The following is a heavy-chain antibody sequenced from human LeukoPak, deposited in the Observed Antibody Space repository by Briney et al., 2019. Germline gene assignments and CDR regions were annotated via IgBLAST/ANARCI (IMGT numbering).Heavy chain of an antibody. CDR2: INHSGST. D-gene: IGHD2-8*01. CDR3: ARGYRQYLYYTDV. Sequence: SETLSLTCAVYGGSFSGYYWSWIRQPPGKGLEWIGEINHSGSTNYNPSLKSRVTISVDTSKNQFSLKLSSVTAADTAVYYCARGYRQYLYYTDVWGQGTMVTVSS. V-gene: IGHV4-34*01. CDR1: GGSFSGYY. J-gene: IGHJ3*01.